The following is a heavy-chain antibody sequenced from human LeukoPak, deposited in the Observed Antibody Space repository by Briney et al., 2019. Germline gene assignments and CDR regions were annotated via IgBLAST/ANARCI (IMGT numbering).Heavy chain of an antibody. D-gene: IGHD6-6*01. CDR2: INHSGST. V-gene: IGHV4-34*01. CDR1: GGSSSGYY. Sequence: SETLSLTCAVYGGSSSGYYWSWIRQPPGKGLEWIGEINHSGSTNYNPSLKSRVTISVDTSKNQFSLKLSSVTAADTAVYYCARGIAARPHYYYYYMDVWGKGTTVTVSS. J-gene: IGHJ6*03. CDR3: ARGIAARPHYYYYYMDV.